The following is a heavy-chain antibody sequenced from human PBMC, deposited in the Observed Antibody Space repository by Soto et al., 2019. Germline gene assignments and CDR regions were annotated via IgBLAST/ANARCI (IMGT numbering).Heavy chain of an antibody. CDR1: GFTFSSYG. D-gene: IGHD3-10*01. CDR2: ISYDGSNK. CDR3: AEEGGYYGAGSYSVGENYYGMDV. Sequence: QVQLVESGGGVVQPGRSLRLSCAASGFTFSSYGMHWVRQAPGKGLEWVAVISYDGSNKYYADSVKGRFTISRDNSKNTLYVKMNSLMAEDTAVYYCAEEGGYYGAGSYSVGENYYGMDVWGQGTTVTVSS. V-gene: IGHV3-30*18. J-gene: IGHJ6*02.